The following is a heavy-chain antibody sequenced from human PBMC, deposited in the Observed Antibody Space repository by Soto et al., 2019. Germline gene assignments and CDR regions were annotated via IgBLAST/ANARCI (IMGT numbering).Heavy chain of an antibody. V-gene: IGHV3-33*01. D-gene: IGHD1-7*01. CDR1: GFTFSSYG. CDR2: IWYDGSNK. J-gene: IGHJ4*02. CDR3: AREVGDRTGTINLVDY. Sequence: QVQLVESGGGVVQPGRSLRLSCAASGFTFSSYGMHWVRQAPGKGLVWVAVIWYDGSNKYYADSVKGRFTISRDNSKNTLYLQMNSLRAEDTAVYYCAREVGDRTGTINLVDYWGQGTLVTVSS.